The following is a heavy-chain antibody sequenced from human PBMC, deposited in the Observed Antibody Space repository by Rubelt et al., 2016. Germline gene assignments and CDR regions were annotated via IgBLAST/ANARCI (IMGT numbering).Heavy chain of an antibody. V-gene: IGHV5-51*01. CDR3: ARPYDGYNFCYFDY. D-gene: IGHD5-24*01. CDR1: GYSFTSYW. CDR2: IYPGDSDT. J-gene: IGHJ4*02. Sequence: EVQLVQPGAEVKKPGESLKISCKGSGYSFTSYWIGWVRQMPGKGLDGMGIIYPGDSDTRYSLSFKGQVTNAADKSISTAYLQWSSLKASDTAMYYCARPYDGYNFCYFDYWGQGTLVTVSS.